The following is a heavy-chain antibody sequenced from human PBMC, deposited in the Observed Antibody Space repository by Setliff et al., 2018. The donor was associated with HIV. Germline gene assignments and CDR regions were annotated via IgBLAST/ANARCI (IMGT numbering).Heavy chain of an antibody. CDR2: MRPDGSGK. Sequence: PGGSLRLSCAASGFTFSSHWMGWVRQAAGKGLEWVADMRPDGSGKYYLASVKDRFTITRDNAKNSVDLQMNSLRAEDTAVYYCAKNLYRSGWSPLDYWGQGTLVTVSS. CDR1: GFTFSSHW. V-gene: IGHV3-7*01. D-gene: IGHD6-13*01. CDR3: AKNLYRSGWSPLDY. J-gene: IGHJ4*02.